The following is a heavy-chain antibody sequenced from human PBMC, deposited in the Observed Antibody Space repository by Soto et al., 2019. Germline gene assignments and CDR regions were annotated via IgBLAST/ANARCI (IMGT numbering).Heavy chain of an antibody. V-gene: IGHV4-4*02. CDR2: IYHSGST. J-gene: IGHJ4*02. CDR3: ARSVVATIIGQYYFDY. D-gene: IGHD5-12*01. Sequence: ETLSLTCAVSGGSISSSNWWSWVRQPPGKGLEWIGEIYHSGSTNYNPSLKSRVTISVDKSKNQFSLKLSSVTAADTAVYYCARSVVATIIGQYYFDYWGQGTLVTVSS. CDR1: GGSISSSNW.